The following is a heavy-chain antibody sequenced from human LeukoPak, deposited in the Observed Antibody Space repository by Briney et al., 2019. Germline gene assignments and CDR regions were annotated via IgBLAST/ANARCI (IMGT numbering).Heavy chain of an antibody. CDR2: IYYSGST. J-gene: IGHJ6*03. D-gene: IGHD5-18*01. CDR3: ARAEYSYGYYYYMDV. CDR1: GGSISSYY. V-gene: IGHV4-59*01. Sequence: SETLSLTCTVSGGSISSYYWSWIRQPPGKGLEWIGYIYYSGSTKYNASLKSRVTISVHTSKNQFSLKLSSVTAADTAVYYCARAEYSYGYYYYMDVWGKGTTVTVSS.